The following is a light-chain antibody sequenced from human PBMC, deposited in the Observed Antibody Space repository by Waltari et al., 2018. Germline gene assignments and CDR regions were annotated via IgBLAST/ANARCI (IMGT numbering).Light chain of an antibody. V-gene: IGKV3-15*01. CDR1: QSVGRH. CDR3: QQYNNWPPPWT. Sequence: EIVMTHSPATLSVSTGERATLSCRASQSVGRHLAWYQRKLGQAPRLLIYGASTRATVIPARCSGSVYGTEFTLTISSLQSEDFAVYYCQQYNNWPPPWTFGQGTKVEIK. CDR2: GAS. J-gene: IGKJ1*01.